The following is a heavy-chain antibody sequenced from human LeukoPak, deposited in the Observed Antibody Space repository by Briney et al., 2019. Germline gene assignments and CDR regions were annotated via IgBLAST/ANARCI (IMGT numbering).Heavy chain of an antibody. CDR2: ISSSSYI. D-gene: IGHD1-26*01. Sequence: PGGSLRLSCAASGITFSSNSMNWVRQAPGKGLEWVSSISSSSYIYYADSVKGRFTISRDNAKNSLYLQMNSLRAEDTAVYYCASGYSGSYYYWGQGTLVTVSS. CDR3: ASGYSGSYYY. V-gene: IGHV3-21*01. CDR1: GITFSSNS. J-gene: IGHJ4*02.